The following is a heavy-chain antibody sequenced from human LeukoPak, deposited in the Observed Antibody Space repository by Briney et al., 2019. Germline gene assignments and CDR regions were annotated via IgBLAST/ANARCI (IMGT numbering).Heavy chain of an antibody. J-gene: IGHJ3*02. Sequence: SSETLSLTCTVSGGSISSSNWWSWVRQPPGKGLEWIGEIYHSGSTNYNPSLKSRVTISVDKSKNQFSLKLSSVTAADTAVYYYARDLDPAWSRLRNPTTVVTASAFFDIWGQGTMVTVSS. CDR1: GGSISSSNW. V-gene: IGHV4-4*02. CDR2: IYHSGST. CDR3: ARDLDPAWSRLRNPTTVVTASAFFDI. D-gene: IGHD4-23*01.